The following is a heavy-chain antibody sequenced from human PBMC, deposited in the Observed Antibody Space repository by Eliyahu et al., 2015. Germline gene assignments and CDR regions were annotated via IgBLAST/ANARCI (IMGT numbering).Heavy chain of an antibody. J-gene: IGHJ4*02. Sequence: QLQLQESGPGLVKPSETLSLTCTVSGXSISSSSYXXGWXRQPPGKGLEWIGXIYYCXSPYYNPSLKSRVTISVDTSKNQFSLKLSSVTAADTAVYYCARSKATYYDFWSAASHYYFDYWGQGTXVTVSS. CDR3: ARSKATYYDFWSAASHYYFDY. D-gene: IGHD3-3*01. CDR2: IYYCXSP. CDR1: GXSISSSSYX. V-gene: IGHV4-39*01.